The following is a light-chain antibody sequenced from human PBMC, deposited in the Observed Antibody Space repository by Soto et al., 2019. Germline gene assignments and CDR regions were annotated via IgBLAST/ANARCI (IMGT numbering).Light chain of an antibody. CDR3: QQYGSSVFT. Sequence: EIVMTQSPATLSVSPGERATLSCRASQSVSSNLAWYQQKPDQAPRLLIYGASSRATGIPDRFSGSGSGTDLTLTISRLEPEDFAVYYCQQYGSSVFTFGQGTKVDIK. J-gene: IGKJ2*01. CDR1: QSVSSN. CDR2: GAS. V-gene: IGKV3-20*01.